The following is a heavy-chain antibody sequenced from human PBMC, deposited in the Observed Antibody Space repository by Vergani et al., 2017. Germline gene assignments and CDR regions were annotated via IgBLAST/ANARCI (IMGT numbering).Heavy chain of an antibody. Sequence: QLQLQESGPGLVKPSATLSLTCSVFGASIRSSNYYWGWIRQPPGKGLEWIACIYYSWCTYYNPSLKSRVTISVDTSKNQFSLKLTSVTAADTAVYFCARHSTVEWLVKLGWIDPWGQGILVTVSS. CDR1: GASIRSSNYY. CDR2: IYYSWCT. D-gene: IGHD6-19*01. J-gene: IGHJ5*02. CDR3: ARHSTVEWLVKLGWIDP. V-gene: IGHV4-39*01.